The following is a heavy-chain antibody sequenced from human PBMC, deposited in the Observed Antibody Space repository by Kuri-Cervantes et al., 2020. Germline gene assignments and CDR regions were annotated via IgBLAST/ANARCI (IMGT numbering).Heavy chain of an antibody. CDR3: ARDSEGAVAQWYFDL. D-gene: IGHD6-19*01. V-gene: IGHV4-39*07. CDR2: IYYSGST. J-gene: IGHJ2*01. Sequence: SETLSLTCTVSGGSIDSSTYYWGWIRQPPGKGLEWIGSIYYSGSTYYNPSLKSRVTISVDTSKNQFSLKLSSVTAADTAVYYCARDSEGAVAQWYFDLWGRGTLVTVSS. CDR1: GGSIDSSTYY.